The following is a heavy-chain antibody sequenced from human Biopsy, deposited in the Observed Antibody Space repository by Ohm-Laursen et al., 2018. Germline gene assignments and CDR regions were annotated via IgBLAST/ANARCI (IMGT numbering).Heavy chain of an antibody. CDR1: AYTLTELS. CDR3: AADINVWNVNY. Sequence: SETVSCKVSAYTLTELSMHWVSQAPGHGLEWMGGFAPENGRIVYSQKFQCRVTMNADTSTITAYMEVGRLRYADTAVSYCAADINVWNVNYWGQGTQVIVSS. CDR2: FAPENGRI. D-gene: IGHD1-1*01. V-gene: IGHV1-24*01. J-gene: IGHJ4*01.